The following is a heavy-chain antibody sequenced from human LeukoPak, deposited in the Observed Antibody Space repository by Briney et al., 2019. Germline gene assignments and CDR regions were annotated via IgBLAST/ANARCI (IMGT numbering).Heavy chain of an antibody. J-gene: IGHJ6*02. CDR1: GFTFSTYS. D-gene: IGHD2-21*02. V-gene: IGHV3-21*01. CDR2: ISDRGDYI. CDR3: VRDKGMVTAIGYSYYYAMDV. Sequence: GGSLRLSCDPSGFTFSTYSMNWVRQAPGKGPEWVSSISDRGDYIHYADSVKGRFTISRDNAKNSLFLQMNSLRAEDTAVYYCVRDKGMVTAIGYSYYYAMDVWGQGTTVTVSS.